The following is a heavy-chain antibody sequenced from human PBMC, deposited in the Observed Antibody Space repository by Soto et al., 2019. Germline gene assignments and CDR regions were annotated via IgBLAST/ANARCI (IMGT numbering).Heavy chain of an antibody. V-gene: IGHV1-69*13. Sequence: SVKVSCKASGGTFSSYAVSWVRQAPGQGLEWMGGIIPIFGTANYAQKFQGRVTINADESTTTAYMELSSLRSEDTAVYYCARDRGYDAHDFYYNAMDVWGQGTTVTVSS. CDR3: ARDRGYDAHDFYYNAMDV. CDR2: IIPIFGTA. CDR1: GGTFSSYA. J-gene: IGHJ6*02. D-gene: IGHD2-15*01.